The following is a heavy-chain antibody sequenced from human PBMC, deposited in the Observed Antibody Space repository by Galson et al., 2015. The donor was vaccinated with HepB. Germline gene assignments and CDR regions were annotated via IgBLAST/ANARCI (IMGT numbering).Heavy chain of an antibody. CDR2: IYYSGST. J-gene: IGHJ4*02. D-gene: IGHD3-22*01. V-gene: IGHV4-31*03. CDR3: ARGADSSGYLSGYYFDY. CDR1: GGSISSGGYY. Sequence: TLYLTCTVSGGSISSGGYYWSWIRQHPGKGLEWIGYIYYSGSTYYNPSLKSRVTISVDTSKNQFSLKLSSVTAADTAVYYCARGADSSGYLSGYYFDYWGQGTLLTVSS.